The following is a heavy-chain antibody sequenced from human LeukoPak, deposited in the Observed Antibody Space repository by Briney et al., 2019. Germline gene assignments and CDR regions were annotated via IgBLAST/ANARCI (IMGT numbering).Heavy chain of an antibody. Sequence: SVKVSCKASGGTFSSYAISWVGQAPGQGLEWMGGIIPIFGTANYAQKFQGRVTITADESTSTAYMELSSLRSEDTAVYYCARDESSGSYYFDYWGQGTLVTVSS. J-gene: IGHJ4*02. CDR2: IIPIFGTA. D-gene: IGHD1-26*01. V-gene: IGHV1-69*13. CDR1: GGTFSSYA. CDR3: ARDESSGSYYFDY.